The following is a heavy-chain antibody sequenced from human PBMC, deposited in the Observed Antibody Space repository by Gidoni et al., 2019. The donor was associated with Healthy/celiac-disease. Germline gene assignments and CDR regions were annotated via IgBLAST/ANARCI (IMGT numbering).Heavy chain of an antibody. D-gene: IGHD3-10*01. CDR1: GGPISSSSYY. Sequence: QLQLQESGPGLVKPSETLSLTCTVSGGPISSSSYYWGWIRQPPGKGLEWIGSIYYSGSTYYNPSLKSRVTISVDTSKNQFSLKLSSVTAADTAVYYCARQGDVHNWFDPWGQGTLVTVSS. CDR2: IYYSGST. J-gene: IGHJ5*02. CDR3: ARQGDVHNWFDP. V-gene: IGHV4-39*01.